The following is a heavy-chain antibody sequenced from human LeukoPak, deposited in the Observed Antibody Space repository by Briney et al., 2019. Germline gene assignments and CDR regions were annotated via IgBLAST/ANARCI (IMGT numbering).Heavy chain of an antibody. CDR1: ALTVTSTY. Sequence: GPSLRLSCAPSALTVTSTYMSSVRQPPGKGLEWHSFIYSVGSTYYADSVKGRFTISRDNSKNTLYLQMNSLIAEDTAVYYCARGLPVYGDYAPHYYYMDVWGKGTTVTVSS. D-gene: IGHD4-17*01. CDR2: IYSVGST. CDR3: ARGLPVYGDYAPHYYYMDV. J-gene: IGHJ6*03. V-gene: IGHV3-53*01.